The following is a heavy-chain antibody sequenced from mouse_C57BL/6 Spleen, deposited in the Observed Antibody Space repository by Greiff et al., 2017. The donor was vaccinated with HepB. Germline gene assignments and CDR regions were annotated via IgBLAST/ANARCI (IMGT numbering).Heavy chain of an antibody. Sequence: QVQLKQSGPELVKPGASVKLSCKASGYTFTSYDINWVKQRPGQGLEWIGWIYPRDGSTKYNEKFKGKATLTVDTSSSTAYMELHSLTSEDSAVYFCARGGITTVVATDDYAMDYWGQGTSVTVSS. V-gene: IGHV1-85*01. D-gene: IGHD1-1*01. CDR1: GYTFTSYD. CDR3: ARGGITTVVATDDYAMDY. CDR2: IYPRDGST. J-gene: IGHJ4*01.